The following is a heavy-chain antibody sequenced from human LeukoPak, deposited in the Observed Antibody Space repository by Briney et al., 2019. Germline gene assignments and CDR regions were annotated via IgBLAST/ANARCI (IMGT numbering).Heavy chain of an antibody. D-gene: IGHD3-22*01. CDR1: GGSVSNYY. V-gene: IGHV4-59*02. J-gene: IGHJ4*02. Sequence: SETLSLTCTVSGGSVSNYYWSWIRQSPGKGLEWIGYIYYTETSYNPSLKSRVTISVDTSKNQFSLRLSSVTAADTAVYYCARVPYYYDSSGYYYAAHFDYWGQGTLVTVSS. CDR3: ARVPYYYDSSGYYYAAHFDY. CDR2: IYYTET.